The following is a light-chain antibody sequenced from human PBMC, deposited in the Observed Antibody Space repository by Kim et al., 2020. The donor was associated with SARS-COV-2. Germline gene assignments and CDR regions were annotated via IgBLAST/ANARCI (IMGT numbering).Light chain of an antibody. CDR2: AAS. J-gene: IGKJ1*01. Sequence: APTGDKVTISCRPTQSISSSVSWYQRKPGEAPKLLIYAASTLQSGVPSSFSASASGTDFTLTISCLQSEDFATYYCQQYYANPRTFGQGTKVDIK. CDR3: QQYYANPRT. CDR1: QSISSS. V-gene: IGKV1-8*01.